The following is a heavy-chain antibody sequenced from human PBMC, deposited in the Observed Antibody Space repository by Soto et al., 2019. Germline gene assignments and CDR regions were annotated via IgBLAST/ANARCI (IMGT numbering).Heavy chain of an antibody. Sequence: GGSLRLSCAASGFTFSSYAMSWVRQAPGKGLEWVSAISGSGGSTYYADSVKGRFTISRDNSKNTLYLQMNSLRAEDTALYYCAKFRGPSYSYYSMDVWGKGTTVTVSS. CDR2: ISGSGGST. CDR3: AKFRGPSYSYYSMDV. CDR1: GFTFSSYA. V-gene: IGHV3-23*01. D-gene: IGHD3-16*01. J-gene: IGHJ6*03.